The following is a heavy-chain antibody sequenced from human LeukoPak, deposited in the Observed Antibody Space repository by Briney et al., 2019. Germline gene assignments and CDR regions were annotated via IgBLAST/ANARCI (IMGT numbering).Heavy chain of an antibody. J-gene: IGHJ6*02. CDR3: ARDPRWYYYYYGMDV. CDR1: GFTISSYA. Sequence: GGSLRLSRAASGFTISSYAMHWVRQAPGKGLEWVAVISYDGSNKYYADSVKGRFTISRDNSKNTLYLQMNSLRAEDTAVYYCARDPRWYYYYYGMDVWGQGTTVTVSS. CDR2: ISYDGSNK. V-gene: IGHV3-30-3*01. D-gene: IGHD6-13*01.